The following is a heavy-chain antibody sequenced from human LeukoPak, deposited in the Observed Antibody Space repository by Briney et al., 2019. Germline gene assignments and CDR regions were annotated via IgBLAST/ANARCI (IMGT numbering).Heavy chain of an antibody. CDR1: GFSFSSFW. D-gene: IGHD5-12*01. CDR3: ARDGGVTGYDLLDY. V-gene: IGHV3-7*01. Sequence: GGSLRLSCVASGFSFSSFWMTWVRQAPGKGLEWVANINQEGSEKNYADSVKGRFIISRDNAKNSVYLQLNSLTAEDTAMYYCARDGGVTGYDLLDYWGQGTLVTVSS. CDR2: INQEGSEK. J-gene: IGHJ4*02.